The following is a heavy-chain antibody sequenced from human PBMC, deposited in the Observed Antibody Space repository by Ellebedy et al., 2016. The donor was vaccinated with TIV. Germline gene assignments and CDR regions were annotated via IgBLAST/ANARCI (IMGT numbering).Heavy chain of an antibody. J-gene: IGHJ5*02. Sequence: ASVKVSCXASGYTFTSYYMHWVRQAPGQGLEWMGIINPSGGSTSYAQKFQGRVTMTRDTSTSTVYMELSSLRSDDTAVYYCARESGGACSSTSCYTGNWFDPWGQGTLVTVSS. CDR2: INPSGGST. V-gene: IGHV1-46*01. D-gene: IGHD2-2*02. CDR3: ARESGGACSSTSCYTGNWFDP. CDR1: GYTFTSYY.